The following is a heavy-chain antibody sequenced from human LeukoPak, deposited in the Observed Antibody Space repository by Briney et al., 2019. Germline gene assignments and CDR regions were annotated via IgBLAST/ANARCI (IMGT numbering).Heavy chain of an antibody. Sequence: ASVKVSCKASGYTFTCYYMHWVRQAPGQGLEWMGIINPSGGSTSYAQKFQGRVTMTRDTSTSTVYMELSSLRSEDTVVYYCAVWKVASSSRYNPYGFDYWGQGTLVTVSS. CDR1: GYTFTCYY. D-gene: IGHD6-13*01. V-gene: IGHV1-46*01. CDR2: INPSGGST. J-gene: IGHJ4*02. CDR3: AVWKVASSSRYNPYGFDY.